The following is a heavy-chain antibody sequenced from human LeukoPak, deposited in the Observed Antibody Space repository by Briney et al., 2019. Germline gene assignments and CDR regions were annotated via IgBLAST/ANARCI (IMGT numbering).Heavy chain of an antibody. V-gene: IGHV4-61*01. CDR3: ARGAVVNGLDV. CDR1: GGSVSSGTNY. CDR2: IYYSGTT. J-gene: IGHJ6*02. Sequence: SETLSLTCTVSGGSVSSGTNYWSWIRQPPGTRLEWIGYIYYSGTTNYNPSFKSRVTMSVDTSKNQFSLKLTSVTAADTAVYYCARGAVVNGLDVWGQGTTVTVSS. D-gene: IGHD3-16*02.